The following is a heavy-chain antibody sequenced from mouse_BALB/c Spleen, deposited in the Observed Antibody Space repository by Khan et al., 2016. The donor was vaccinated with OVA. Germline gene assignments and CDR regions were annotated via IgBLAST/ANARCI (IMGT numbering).Heavy chain of an antibody. Sequence: EVQLVESGGGLVQSGGSRKLSCAASGFTFTSSGMHWIRQAPEKGLEWVAYISSDSNNIYYADTVKGRFTISRDNPKNTLFLQMTSLRSVDTAMYVCATSYFYGYYFDYWGQGTTLTVSS. CDR2: ISSDSNNI. CDR1: GFTFTSSG. D-gene: IGHD1-1*01. J-gene: IGHJ2*01. CDR3: ATSYFYGYYFDY. V-gene: IGHV5-17*02.